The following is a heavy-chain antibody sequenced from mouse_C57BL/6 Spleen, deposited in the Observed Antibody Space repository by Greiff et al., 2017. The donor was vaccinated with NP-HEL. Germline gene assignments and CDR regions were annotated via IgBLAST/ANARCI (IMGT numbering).Heavy chain of an antibody. V-gene: IGHV5-4*03. CDR3: ERGGGYSNCAIDY. J-gene: IGHJ2*01. CDR2: ISDGGSYT. Sequence: EVKLMESGEGLVKPGGSLKLSCAASGFTFSSYAMSWVRQTPEKRLEWVATISDGGSYTYYPDNVKGRYTISRDNAKNNLYMQMSQLKSEDTAMYYCERGGGYSNCAIDYWGQGTTLTVSS. D-gene: IGHD2-5*01. CDR1: GFTFSSYA.